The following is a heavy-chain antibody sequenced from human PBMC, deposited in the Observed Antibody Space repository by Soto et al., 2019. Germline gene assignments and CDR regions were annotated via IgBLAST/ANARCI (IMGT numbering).Heavy chain of an antibody. CDR1: GAAIRIRSYP. CDR3: ARHLLEWFGLDV. J-gene: IGHJ6*02. CDR2: IYYSGRT. D-gene: IGHD3-3*01. Sequence: SDTLYLTWTVSGAAIRIRSYPWAWTRQPPGKGLEWIGSIYYSGRTYYNPSLNSRLTTSVDTSKNHFSLKVSSVTAADTAVYYCARHLLEWFGLDVWGEGTAVAVPS. V-gene: IGHV4-39*01.